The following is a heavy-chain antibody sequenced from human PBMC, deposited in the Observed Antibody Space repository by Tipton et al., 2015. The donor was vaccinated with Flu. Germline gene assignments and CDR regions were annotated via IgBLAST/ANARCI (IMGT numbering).Heavy chain of an antibody. D-gene: IGHD3-10*01. V-gene: IGHV4-4*07. CDR2: MYASGST. CDR1: GDSVNSFY. CDR3: ARGSGSGTEMIFDF. J-gene: IGHJ4*02. Sequence: TLSLTCTVSGDSVNSFYWSWIRQPAGKGLEWIGRMYASGSTKYNPSLKSRVTMPVDTSKNQLSLKLTSVTAADTAVYYCARGSGSGTEMIFDFWGQGTLVTVSS.